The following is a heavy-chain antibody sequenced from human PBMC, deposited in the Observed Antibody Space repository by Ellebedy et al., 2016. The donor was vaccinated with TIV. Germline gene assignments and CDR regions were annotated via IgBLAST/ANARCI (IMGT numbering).Heavy chain of an antibody. Sequence: GGSLRLSXAASGFTFDDYAMHWVRQAPGKGLEWVSGISWNSGNMVYADSVKGRFTISRDNAKNSLYLQMSSLRAEDTAFYYCTRDRDSDTTGYFFPLFDYWGQGTLVTVSS. CDR2: ISWNSGNM. J-gene: IGHJ4*02. CDR3: TRDRDSDTTGYFFPLFDY. CDR1: GFTFDDYA. V-gene: IGHV3-9*01. D-gene: IGHD3-22*01.